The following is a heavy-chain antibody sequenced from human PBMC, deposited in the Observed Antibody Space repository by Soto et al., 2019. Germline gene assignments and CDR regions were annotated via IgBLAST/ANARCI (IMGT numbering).Heavy chain of an antibody. CDR2: IERDDDDK. CDR1: GFSLTSPGMC. D-gene: IGHD1-20*01. J-gene: IGHJ6*02. Sequence: SGPNAVNPTETLTLTCTFSGFSLTSPGMCVSWIRQPPGKALEWLALIERDDDDKYYSTSLKTRLTISKDTRKNQVVLTMANMDPADTGPYYCARSIRGPRRFNGMDVWGQGTTVTVSS. V-gene: IGHV2-70*13. CDR3: ARSIRGPRRFNGMDV.